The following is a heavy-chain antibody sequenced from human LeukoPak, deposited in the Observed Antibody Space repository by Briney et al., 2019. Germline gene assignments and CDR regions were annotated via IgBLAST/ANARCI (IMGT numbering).Heavy chain of an antibody. D-gene: IGHD3-3*01. CDR3: ARLNILEGIFDY. Sequence: SETLSLTCTVSGGSISSSSYYWGWIRQPPGKGLEWIRSIYYSGSTYYNPSLKSRVTISVDTSKNQFSLKLSSVTAADTAVYYCARLNILEGIFDYWGQGTLVTVSS. CDR2: IYYSGST. J-gene: IGHJ4*02. CDR1: GGSISSSSYY. V-gene: IGHV4-39*01.